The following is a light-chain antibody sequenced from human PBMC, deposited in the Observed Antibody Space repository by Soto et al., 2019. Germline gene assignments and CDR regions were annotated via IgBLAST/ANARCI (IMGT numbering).Light chain of an antibody. J-gene: IGKJ1*01. CDR3: QQYNNWPRT. CDR2: GAS. V-gene: IGKV3-15*01. Sequence: EIVMTQSPGTLSVSPGERATLSCRASQSVSSNLAWYQQKPGQAPSLLIYGASTRATGIPARFSGSWSGTEFALTISSLQSEDFAVYYCQQYNNWPRTFGQGTKVEIK. CDR1: QSVSSN.